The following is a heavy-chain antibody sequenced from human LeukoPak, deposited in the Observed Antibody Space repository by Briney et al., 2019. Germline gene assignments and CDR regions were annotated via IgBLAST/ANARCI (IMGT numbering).Heavy chain of an antibody. CDR2: INPNSGGT. V-gene: IGHV1-2*04. D-gene: IGHD6-13*01. J-gene: IGHJ5*02. CDR3: AINQGIAAAGDNWFDP. Sequence: GASVKVSCKASGYTFTGYYMHWVRQAPGQGLEWMGWINPNSGGTNYAQKFQGWVTMTRDTSISTAYMELSRLRSDDTAVYYCAINQGIAAAGDNWFDPWGQGTLVTVSS. CDR1: GYTFTGYY.